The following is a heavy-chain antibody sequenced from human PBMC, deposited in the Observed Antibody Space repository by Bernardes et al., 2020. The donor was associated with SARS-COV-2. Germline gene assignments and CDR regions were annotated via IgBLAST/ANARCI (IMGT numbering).Heavy chain of an antibody. CDR1: GFIFSSYS. D-gene: IGHD1-26*01. J-gene: IGHJ4*02. CDR2: ISSSSSYI. Sequence: GGSLRLCCAASGFIFSSYSMNWVRQAPGKGLEWVSSISSSSSYIYYADSVKGRFTISRDNAKNSMYLQMNRLRAEDTAVYYCARDLNSGIYFGTFDYWGQGTLVTVSA. CDR3: ARDLNSGIYFGTFDY. V-gene: IGHV3-21*01.